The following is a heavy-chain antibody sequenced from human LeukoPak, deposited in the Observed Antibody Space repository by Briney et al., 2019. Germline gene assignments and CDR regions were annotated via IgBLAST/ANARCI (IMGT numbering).Heavy chain of an antibody. CDR2: ISSSSSYI. V-gene: IGHV3-21*01. J-gene: IGHJ4*02. Sequence: GXXLRLSCAASGFTFSSYSMNWVRQAPGKGLEWVSSISSSSSYIYYADSVKGRFTISRDNAKNSLYLQMNSLRAEDTAVYYCARDPHYSGYESDYWGQGTLVTVSS. D-gene: IGHD5-12*01. CDR3: ARDPHYSGYESDY. CDR1: GFTFSSYS.